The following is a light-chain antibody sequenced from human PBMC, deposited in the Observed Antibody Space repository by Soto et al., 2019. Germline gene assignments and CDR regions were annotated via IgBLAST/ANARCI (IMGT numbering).Light chain of an antibody. J-gene: IGKJ2*01. CDR3: QQRSNWPPGYT. V-gene: IGKV3-11*01. Sequence: EIVLTQSPATLSLSPGERATLSCRASQSVSSYLAWYQQKPGQAPRLLIYDASNMATGIPARFSGSGSGTDFTLTISSLEPEDFAFYSCQQRSNWPPGYTFGQGTKLEIK. CDR1: QSVSSY. CDR2: DAS.